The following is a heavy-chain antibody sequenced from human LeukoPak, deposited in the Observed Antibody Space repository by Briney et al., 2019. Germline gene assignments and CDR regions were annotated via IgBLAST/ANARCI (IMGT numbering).Heavy chain of an antibody. D-gene: IGHD2-15*01. J-gene: IGHJ5*02. Sequence: SETLSLTCAVYGGSFSGYYWSWIRQPPGKGLEWIGEINHSGSTYYNPSLKSRVTISVDRSKNQFSLKLSSVTAADTAVYYCARDPGYCSGGSCYVWFDPWGQGTLVTVSS. CDR2: INHSGST. V-gene: IGHV4-34*01. CDR1: GGSFSGYY. CDR3: ARDPGYCSGGSCYVWFDP.